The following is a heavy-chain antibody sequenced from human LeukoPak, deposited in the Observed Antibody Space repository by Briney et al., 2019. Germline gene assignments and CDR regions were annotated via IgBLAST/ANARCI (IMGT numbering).Heavy chain of an antibody. CDR1: GFTFSSCS. D-gene: IGHD4-17*01. J-gene: IGHJ6*02. Sequence: QPGGSLRFSCAASGFTFSSCSMNWVRQTPGKGLEWISCISGGSNSIYYADSVKGRFTISRDNAKNSLYLQMNSLRAEDTAVYYCARNAYGAQTPSDVWGQGTTVTVSS. CDR2: ISGGSNSI. V-gene: IGHV3-48*04. CDR3: ARNAYGAQTPSDV.